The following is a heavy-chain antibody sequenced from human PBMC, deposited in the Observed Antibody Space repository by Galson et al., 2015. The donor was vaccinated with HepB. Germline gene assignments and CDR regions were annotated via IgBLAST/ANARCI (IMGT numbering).Heavy chain of an antibody. Sequence: PALVKPTQTLTLTCTFSGFSLTTAGEGVGWIRQPPGKALEWLALIFWDDDDRYNPAMRRRITITKDTSKNQVVLTMTNMDPTDTGTYYCAHRTHTPVNTGSGWFDPWGQGTLVTVSS. D-gene: IGHD2-8*02. J-gene: IGHJ5*02. V-gene: IGHV2-5*02. CDR1: GFSLTTAGEG. CDR3: AHRTHTPVNTGSGWFDP. CDR2: IFWDDDD.